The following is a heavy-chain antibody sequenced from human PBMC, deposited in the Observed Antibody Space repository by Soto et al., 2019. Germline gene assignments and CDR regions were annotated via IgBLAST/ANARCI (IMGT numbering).Heavy chain of an antibody. CDR3: LHFFPTRRSSDL. Sequence: SETLSLTCTVSGGSMISYYWSWIRQPPGRGLEWIGFIYYAGSTKYNPSLNSRVTISVDTSKNQFSEEEIGRAVQQEDRHRDLHFFPTRRSSDL. CDR2: IYYAGST. V-gene: IGHV4-59*01. D-gene: IGHD6-13*01. CDR1: GGSMISYY. J-gene: IGHJ2*01.